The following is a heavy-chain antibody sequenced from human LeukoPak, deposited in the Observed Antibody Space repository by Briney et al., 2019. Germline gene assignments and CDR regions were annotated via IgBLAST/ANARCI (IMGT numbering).Heavy chain of an antibody. D-gene: IGHD1-26*01. CDR2: IYYTGST. Sequence: PSETLSLTCTVSGGSISSGGYYWSWIRQHPGKGLEWIGHIYYTGSTYYNPSLKSRVTISVDTSKNQFSLKLSSVTAADTAVYYCARVKVGATYYWGQGTLVTVSS. V-gene: IGHV4-31*03. J-gene: IGHJ4*02. CDR1: GGSISSGGYY. CDR3: ARVKVGATYY.